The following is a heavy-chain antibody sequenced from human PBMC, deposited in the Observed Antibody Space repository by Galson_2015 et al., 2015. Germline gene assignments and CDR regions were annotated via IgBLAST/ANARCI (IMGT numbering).Heavy chain of an antibody. D-gene: IGHD4-17*01. CDR1: GYTFTSYW. Sequence: QSGAEVKKPGDSLKISCQGSGYTFTSYWIGWVRQMPGKGLEWMGIIYPGDSDTRYSPSFQGQVTISADKSISTAYLQWSSLKASDTAVYYCARRLPLTTQNAFDIWGQGTMVTVSS. CDR2: IYPGDSDT. J-gene: IGHJ3*02. CDR3: ARRLPLTTQNAFDI. V-gene: IGHV5-51*01.